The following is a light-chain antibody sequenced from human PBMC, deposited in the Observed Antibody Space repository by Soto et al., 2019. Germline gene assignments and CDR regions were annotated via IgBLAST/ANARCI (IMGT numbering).Light chain of an antibody. V-gene: IGKV1-39*01. CDR1: QSITTY. CDR2: AAS. J-gene: IGKJ1*01. Sequence: DIQMTQSPSTLSASVGDIVTITCRASQSITTYVNWYQQKLGKATTLLIYAASSLQSGVPSRFSGSGSGTDFTLTISSLQPEDFATYFCQQCYSSPRTFGQGTKVEI. CDR3: QQCYSSPRT.